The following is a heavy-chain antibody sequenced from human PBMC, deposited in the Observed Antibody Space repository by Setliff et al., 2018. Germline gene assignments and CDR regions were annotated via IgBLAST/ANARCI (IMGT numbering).Heavy chain of an antibody. V-gene: IGHV1-2*04. J-gene: IGHJ3*02. CDR1: GYTFTGYY. CDR3: ARVLFHCSSTSCYLDAFDI. Sequence: ASVKVSCKASGYTFTGYYMHWVRQAPGQGLEWMGWINPNSGGTNYAQKFQGWVTMTRDTSTSTAYMELRSLRSDDTAVYYCARVLFHCSSTSCYLDAFDIWGQGTMVTVSS. CDR2: INPNSGGT. D-gene: IGHD2-2*01.